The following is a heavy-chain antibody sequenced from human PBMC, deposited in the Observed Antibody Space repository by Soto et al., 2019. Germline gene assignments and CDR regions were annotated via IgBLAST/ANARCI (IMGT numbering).Heavy chain of an antibody. V-gene: IGHV4-59*12. J-gene: IGHJ6*02. CDR3: ARGWAIVVVPAAITGYYYYGMDV. CDR1: GGSISGYY. D-gene: IGHD2-2*02. CDR2: IYYSGST. Sequence: SETLSLTCSVSGGSISGYYWSWIRQPPGKGLEWIGYIYYSGSTNYNPSLKSRVTISVDTSKNQFSLKLSSVTAADTAVYYCARGWAIVVVPAAITGYYYYGMDVWGQGTTVTVS.